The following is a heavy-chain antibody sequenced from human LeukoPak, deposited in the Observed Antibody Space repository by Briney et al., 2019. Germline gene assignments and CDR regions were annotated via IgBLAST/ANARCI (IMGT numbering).Heavy chain of an antibody. V-gene: IGHV3-20*01. CDR3: ARDDPSTYYYDSSGYYWATPFDY. J-gene: IGHJ4*02. Sequence: GGSLRLSCAASGFTFDDYGMSWVRQAPGKGLEWVSGINWNGGSTGYADSVKGRFTISRDNAKNSLYLQMNSLRAEDTALYHCARDDPSTYYYDSSGYYWATPFDYWGQGTLVTVSS. CDR2: INWNGGST. D-gene: IGHD3-22*01. CDR1: GFTFDDYG.